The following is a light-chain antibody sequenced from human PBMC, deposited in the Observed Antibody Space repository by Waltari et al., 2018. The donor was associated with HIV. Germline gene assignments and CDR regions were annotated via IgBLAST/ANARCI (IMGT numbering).Light chain of an antibody. CDR3: LAWDTAFSGWV. Sequence: QAGLAQPPSVSADLDLTAKLTFSGNAINVGNHAAAWLQHPPGHPPKLLTYRNDGRPSGVPDMFSAPRSGDTASLNINGLQPEDEADYYCLAWDTAFSGWVFGSGTYLIV. CDR1: AINVGNHA. V-gene: IGLV10-54*04. J-gene: IGLJ3*02. CDR2: RND.